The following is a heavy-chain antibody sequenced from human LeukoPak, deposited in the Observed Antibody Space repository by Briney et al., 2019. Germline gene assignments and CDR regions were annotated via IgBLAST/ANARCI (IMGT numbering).Heavy chain of an antibody. V-gene: IGHV4-39*01. J-gene: IGHJ4*02. Sequence: PSETLSLTCTVSGGSISNSGYYWGWIRQPPGKGLEWIGNIYYSGITYYNPSLKSRVTISVDTSKNQFSLKLSSVTAADTAVYYCASRSSGYYIPGHYYFDYWGQGTLVTVSS. CDR1: GGSISNSGYY. CDR3: ASRSSGYYIPGHYYFDY. D-gene: IGHD3-9*01. CDR2: IYYSGIT.